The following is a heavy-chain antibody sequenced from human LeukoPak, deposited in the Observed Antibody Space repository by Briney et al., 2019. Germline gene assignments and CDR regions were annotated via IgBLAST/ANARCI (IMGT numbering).Heavy chain of an antibody. V-gene: IGHV1-2*02. D-gene: IGHD3-3*01. J-gene: IGHJ5*02. CDR1: GYTFTDYY. CDR3: ARADFIDAGPYLIAP. CDR2: INTKTGRT. Sequence: ASVKVSCKTSGYTFTDYYIHWVRQAPGQGLEWMGWINTKTGRTSFARTFQGRVTMTRDPSITTVYMDMAWLTSDDTAIYFCARADFIDAGPYLIAPWGHGTLVTVSS.